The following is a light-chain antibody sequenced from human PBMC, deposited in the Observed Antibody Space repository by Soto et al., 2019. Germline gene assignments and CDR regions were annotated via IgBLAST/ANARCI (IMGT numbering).Light chain of an antibody. Sequence: QAVVTQPPSASGTPGQRVTISCSGSSSNIGSNTVNWYQQVPGTAPTLLIYSTDQRPSGVPERFSASRSGTSASLAISGLRSEDESDYYCAAWDDSLHGWVFGGGTKLTVL. V-gene: IGLV1-44*01. CDR1: SSNIGSNT. J-gene: IGLJ3*02. CDR3: AAWDDSLHGWV. CDR2: STD.